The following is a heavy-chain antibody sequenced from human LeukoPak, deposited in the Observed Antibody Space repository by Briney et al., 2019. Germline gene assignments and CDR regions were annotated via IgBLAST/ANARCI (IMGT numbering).Heavy chain of an antibody. CDR1: GYSISSAYY. V-gene: IGHV4-38-2*02. Sequence: SETLSLTCTVSGYSISSAYYWGWIRHPPGKGLEWIGSIYHSGSTSYNPSLKSRVTISVDTSKNQFSLKLSSVTAADTAVYYCARDGVSYNYFDPWGQGTLVTVSS. J-gene: IGHJ5*02. CDR3: ARDGVSYNYFDP. D-gene: IGHD1-26*01. CDR2: IYHSGST.